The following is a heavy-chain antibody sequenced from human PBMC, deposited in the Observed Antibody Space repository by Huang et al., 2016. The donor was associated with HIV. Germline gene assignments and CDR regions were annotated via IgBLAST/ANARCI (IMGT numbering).Heavy chain of an antibody. J-gene: IGHJ4*02. Sequence: QVQLHQWGAGLLKPSETLSLTCAVYGGSFSGPNWTWLRQTPGKGLAWIGKNNLSGRTNYSPSLKRRVTISLDTSKNQFSLRLRSVTAADTAVYYCARGRGDARGFLGLDFWGQGTLVTVSS. V-gene: IGHV4-34*01. D-gene: IGHD3-16*01. CDR3: ARGRGDARGFLGLDF. CDR1: GGSFSGPN. CDR2: NNLSGRT.